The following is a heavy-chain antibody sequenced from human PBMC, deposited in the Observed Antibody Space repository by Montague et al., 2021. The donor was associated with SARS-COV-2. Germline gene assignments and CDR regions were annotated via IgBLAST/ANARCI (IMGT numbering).Heavy chain of an antibody. D-gene: IGHD6-19*01. CDR2: TYYRSEWHT. CDR3: ATGWTLFD. Sequence: CAISGDSVARTAAAWNWNRQSPSRRLEWLGRTYYRSEWHTDYAVSVEGRLAIDADTSKNQFSLQLHSVTPEDSAVYYCATGWTLFDWGQGTLVTVSS. V-gene: IGHV6-1*01. CDR1: GDSVARTAAA. J-gene: IGHJ4*02.